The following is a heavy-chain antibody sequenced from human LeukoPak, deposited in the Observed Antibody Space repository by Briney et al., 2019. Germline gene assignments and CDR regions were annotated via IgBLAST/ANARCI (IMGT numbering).Heavy chain of an antibody. CDR1: GGSISSSSYY. Sequence: SETLSLTCTVSGGSISSSSYYWGWIRQPPGKGLEWIGSIYYSGSTYYNPSLKSRVTISVDTSKNQFSLKLSSVTAADTAVYYCARDSPSTVTTWGFDYWGQGTLVTVSS. V-gene: IGHV4-39*07. D-gene: IGHD4-17*01. J-gene: IGHJ4*02. CDR3: ARDSPSTVTTWGFDY. CDR2: IYYSGST.